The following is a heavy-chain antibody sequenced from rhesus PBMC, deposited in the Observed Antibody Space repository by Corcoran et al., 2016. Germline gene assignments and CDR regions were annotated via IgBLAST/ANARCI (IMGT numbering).Heavy chain of an antibody. CDR1: GFSLSPSGMG. Sequence: QVTLKESGPALVKPTQTLTLTCTFSGFSLSPSGMGVCWIRQPPGKALEWLASIYWDDDKYYSTSLKSRLTISKDTSKNQVVLTMTNMDPVDTATYYCARTRRGAGNSLDVWGRGVLVTVSS. D-gene: IGHD1-44*02. CDR3: ARTRRGAGNSLDV. J-gene: IGHJ5-2*02. CDR2: IYWDDDK. V-gene: IGHV2S1*01.